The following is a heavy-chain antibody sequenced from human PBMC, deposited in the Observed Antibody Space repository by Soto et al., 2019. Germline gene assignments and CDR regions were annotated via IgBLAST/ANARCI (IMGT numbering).Heavy chain of an antibody. Sequence: QVQLVQSGAEVKKPGSSVKVSCKASGGTFSSYAISWVRQAPGQGLEWMGGIIPIFGTANYAQKFQGRVXIXAXXSTSTAYMELSSLRSEDTAVYYCARDVSAWVAIDYWGQGTLVTVSS. CDR3: ARDVSAWVAIDY. D-gene: IGHD5-12*01. J-gene: IGHJ4*02. V-gene: IGHV1-69*12. CDR2: IIPIFGTA. CDR1: GGTFSSYA.